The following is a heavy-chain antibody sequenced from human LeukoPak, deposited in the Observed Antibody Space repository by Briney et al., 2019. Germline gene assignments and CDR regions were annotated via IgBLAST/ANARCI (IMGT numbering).Heavy chain of an antibody. CDR1: GFTFSSYA. V-gene: IGHV3-30*04. D-gene: IGHD2-15*01. Sequence: PGGSLRLSCAASGFTFSSYAMHWVRQAPGKGLEWVAVISYDGSNKYYADSVKGRFTISRDNSKNTLYLQMNSLRAEDTAVYYCARDATSVVAEDYFDYWGQGTLVTVSS. CDR3: ARDATSVVAEDYFDY. CDR2: ISYDGSNK. J-gene: IGHJ4*02.